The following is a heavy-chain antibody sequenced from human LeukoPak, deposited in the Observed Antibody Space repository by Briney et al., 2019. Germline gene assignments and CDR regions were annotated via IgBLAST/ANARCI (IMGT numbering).Heavy chain of an antibody. CDR2: IYHSGST. CDR1: GGSISGYY. CDR3: ARNHYYDSSGYYLGEYDY. J-gene: IGHJ4*02. Sequence: SETLSLTCTVSGGSISGYYWGWIRQPPGKGLEWIGSIYHSGSTYYNPSLKSRVTISVDTSKNQFSLKLSSVTAADTAVYYCARNHYYDSSGYYLGEYDYWGQGTLVTVSS. V-gene: IGHV4-38-2*02. D-gene: IGHD3-22*01.